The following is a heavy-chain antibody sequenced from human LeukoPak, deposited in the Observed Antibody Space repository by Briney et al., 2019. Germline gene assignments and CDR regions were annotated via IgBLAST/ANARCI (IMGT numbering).Heavy chain of an antibody. J-gene: IGHJ3*01. CDR1: GGSISSSSYY. Sequence: SETLSLTCTVSGGSISSSSYYRGWIRQPPGKGLEWIGSIYYSGSTYYNPSLKSRVTISVDTSKNQFSLKMSSVTAADTAVYYCARLPNSGTYYDAFDLWGQGTVVTVSS. D-gene: IGHD1-26*01. CDR3: ARLPNSGTYYDAFDL. CDR2: IYYSGST. V-gene: IGHV4-39*01.